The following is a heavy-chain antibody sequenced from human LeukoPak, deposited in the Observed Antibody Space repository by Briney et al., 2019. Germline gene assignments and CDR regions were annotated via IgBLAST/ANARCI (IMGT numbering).Heavy chain of an antibody. J-gene: IGHJ6*04. Sequence: AVTVSCKASGGTFSSYAISWVRQAPGQGLEWMGGIIPIFGTANYAQKFQGRVTITADESTSTAYMELSSLRSEDTAVYYCARLLEWVPADLGYYYGMDVWGKGTTVTVSS. CDR1: GGTFSSYA. D-gene: IGHD2-2*01. CDR2: IIPIFGTA. CDR3: ARLLEWVPADLGYYYGMDV. V-gene: IGHV1-69*01.